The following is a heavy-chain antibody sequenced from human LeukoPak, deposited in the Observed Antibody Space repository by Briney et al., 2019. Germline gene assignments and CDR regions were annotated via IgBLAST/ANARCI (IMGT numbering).Heavy chain of an antibody. D-gene: IGHD3-3*01. V-gene: IGHV1-24*01. CDR1: GYTFTSYD. CDR3: ATGLSYYDFWSGRIY. Sequence: ASVKVSCKASGYTFTSYDINWVRQATGQGLEWMGGFDPEDGETIYAQKFQGRVTMTEDTSTDTAYMELSSLRSEDTAVYYCATGLSYYDFWSGRIYWGQGTLVTVSS. CDR2: FDPEDGET. J-gene: IGHJ4*02.